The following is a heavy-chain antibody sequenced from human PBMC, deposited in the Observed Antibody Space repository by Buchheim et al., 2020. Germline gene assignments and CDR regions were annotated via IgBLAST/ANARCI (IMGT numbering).Heavy chain of an antibody. J-gene: IGHJ4*02. CDR3: AREDSSHFGHGPLDF. D-gene: IGHD3-3*01. CDR2: VYPGDSDA. Sequence: EVQLVQTGTVVKKSGDSLRISCEASGYTFSSYWIAWVRHKPGKGLEWMGTVYPGDSDAKYGPSFQGQVTISVDTSLRTAYLEISSLEASDTAIYYCAREDSSHFGHGPLDFWGQGTL. CDR1: GYTFSSYW. V-gene: IGHV5-51*01.